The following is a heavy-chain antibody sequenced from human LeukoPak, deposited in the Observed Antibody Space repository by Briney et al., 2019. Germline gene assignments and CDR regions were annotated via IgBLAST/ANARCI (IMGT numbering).Heavy chain of an antibody. V-gene: IGHV4-59*08. CDR1: GGSISSYY. D-gene: IGHD3-16*02. Sequence: EASETLSLTCTVSGGSISSYYWSWIRQPPGKGLEWIGYIYYSGSTNYNPSLKSRVTISVDTSKNQFSLKLSSVTAADTAVYYCARQREEGVTFGGVIVPFDYWGQGTLVTVSS. CDR2: IYYSGST. J-gene: IGHJ4*02. CDR3: ARQREEGVTFGGVIVPFDY.